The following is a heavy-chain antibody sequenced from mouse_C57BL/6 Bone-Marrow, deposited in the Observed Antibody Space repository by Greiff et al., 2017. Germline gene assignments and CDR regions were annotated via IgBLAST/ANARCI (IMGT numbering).Heavy chain of an antibody. J-gene: IGHJ3*01. CDR2: IRSKSNNYAT. D-gene: IGHD2-4*01. Sequence: EVQVVESGGGLVQPKGSLKLSCAASGFSFNTYAMNWVRQAPGKGLEWVARIRSKSNNYATYYADSVKDRFTISRDDSESMLYLQMNNLKTEDTAMYYCVGYDYSFAYWGQGTLVTVSA. CDR3: VGYDYSFAY. CDR1: GFSFNTYA. V-gene: IGHV10-1*01.